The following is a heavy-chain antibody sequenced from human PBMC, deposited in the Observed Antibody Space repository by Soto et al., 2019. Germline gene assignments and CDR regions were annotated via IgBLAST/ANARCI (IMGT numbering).Heavy chain of an antibody. CDR2: IWYDGSNK. CDR1: GFTFSSYG. CDR3: VTDIVVPDPRDY. J-gene: IGHJ4*02. D-gene: IGHD6-6*01. V-gene: IGHV3-33*01. Sequence: SLRLCCAGSGFTFSSYGMHWVRQAPGKGLEWVGVIWYDGSNKYYADSVKGRFTISRDNSKNTLYLQMNGLRSEDTAVYYCVTDIVVPDPRDYSGQRTVVPVSS.